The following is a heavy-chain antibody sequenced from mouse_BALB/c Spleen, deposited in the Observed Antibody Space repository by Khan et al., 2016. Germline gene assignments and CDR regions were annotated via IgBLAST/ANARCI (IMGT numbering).Heavy chain of an antibody. Sequence: QLQQSGPQLVRPGASVKISCKASGYSFTSYWMHWVKQRPGQGLEWIGMIDPSDSETRLNQKFKDKATLTVDKSSSTAYMQLSSPTSEDSAVYYCARKGLYGNYDAMDYWGQGTSVTVSS. J-gene: IGHJ4*01. V-gene: IGHV1S126*01. CDR1: GYSFTSYW. CDR3: ARKGLYGNYDAMDY. CDR2: IDPSDSET. D-gene: IGHD2-1*01.